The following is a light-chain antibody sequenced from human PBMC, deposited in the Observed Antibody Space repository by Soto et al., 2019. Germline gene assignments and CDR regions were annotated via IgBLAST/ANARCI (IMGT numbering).Light chain of an antibody. CDR3: QHYGSSHGT. CDR1: QSVFSS. Sequence: DIVMTQSPATLSLSPGERATLSCRASQSVFSSLAWYQQKPGQAPRLLIYDASNRATGVPARFSGSGSGTDFTLTISSLEPEDFAVYHCQHYGSSHGTFGQGTKVDNK. CDR2: DAS. J-gene: IGKJ1*01. V-gene: IGKV3-11*01.